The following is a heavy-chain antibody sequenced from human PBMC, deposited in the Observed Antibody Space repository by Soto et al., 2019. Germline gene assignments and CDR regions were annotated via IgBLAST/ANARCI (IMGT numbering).Heavy chain of an antibody. CDR1: GFTFSSHA. CDR2: ITNGGNNQ. J-gene: IGHJ4*02. Sequence: GGSLRLSCAASGFTFSSHAMHWVRQAPGKGLEWVAVITNGGNNQYYADSVKGRFTISRDNSKNTLYLQMNSLRPEDTAVYYCVKDLSGAWTFDYRGQGTLVTVSS. V-gene: IGHV3-30-3*01. CDR3: VKDLSGAWTFDY. D-gene: IGHD1-1*01.